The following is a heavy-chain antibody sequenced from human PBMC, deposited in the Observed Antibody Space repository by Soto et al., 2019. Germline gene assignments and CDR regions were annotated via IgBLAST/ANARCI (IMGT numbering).Heavy chain of an antibody. J-gene: IGHJ4*02. V-gene: IGHV3-73*01. CDR2: IRSKANSYAT. CDR3: TRHGWELERRVVDY. D-gene: IGHD1-26*01. Sequence: GGSLRLSCAASGFTFSGSAMHWVRQASGKGLEWVGRIRSKANSYATAYVASVKGRFTISRDDSKNTAYLQMNSLKTEDTAVYYCTRHGWELERRVVDYWGQGTLVTVSS. CDR1: GFTFSGSA.